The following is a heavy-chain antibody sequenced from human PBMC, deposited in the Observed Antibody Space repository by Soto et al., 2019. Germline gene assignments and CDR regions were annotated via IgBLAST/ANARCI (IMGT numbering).Heavy chain of an antibody. J-gene: IGHJ4*02. CDR3: VRGLYGDYALDG. D-gene: IGHD4-17*01. CDR2: IRNKAHSYTT. CDR1: GFTFSDHF. Sequence: GGSLRLSCAASGFTFSDHFIHWVRQAPGKGLEWVGRIRNKAHSYTTTYAASVKDRFTISRDDSKKSVYLQMNSLKSEDTAVYYCVRGLYGDYALDGWGQGTLVTVSS. V-gene: IGHV3-72*01.